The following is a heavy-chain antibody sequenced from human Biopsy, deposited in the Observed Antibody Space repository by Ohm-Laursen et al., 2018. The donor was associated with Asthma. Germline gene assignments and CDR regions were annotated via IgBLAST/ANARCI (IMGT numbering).Heavy chain of an antibody. D-gene: IGHD3-22*01. Sequence: RSLRLSCAAFGFAFDSYAMTWVRQAPGKGLEWVSSISWNSGNIDYAVSVKGRFTISRDNAKNSLYLQMQSLRPEDTAFYYCAKSADYYDSTDYLDFWGRGTLVTVSS. CDR3: AKSADYYDSTDYLDF. CDR2: ISWNSGNI. V-gene: IGHV3-9*01. J-gene: IGHJ4*01. CDR1: GFAFDSYA.